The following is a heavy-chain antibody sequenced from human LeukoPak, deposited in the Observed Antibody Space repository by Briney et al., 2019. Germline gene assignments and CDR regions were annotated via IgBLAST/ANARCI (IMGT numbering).Heavy chain of an antibody. CDR1: GGSISSYY. D-gene: IGHD5-24*01. Sequence: PSETLSLTCTVSGGSISSYYWSWIRQPPGKGLEWIGSIYHSGSTNYNPSLKSRVTISVDTSKNQFSLKLRSVTAADTAVYYCARENGYKYDYWGQGTLVTVSS. CDR2: IYHSGST. V-gene: IGHV4-59*01. J-gene: IGHJ4*02. CDR3: ARENGYKYDY.